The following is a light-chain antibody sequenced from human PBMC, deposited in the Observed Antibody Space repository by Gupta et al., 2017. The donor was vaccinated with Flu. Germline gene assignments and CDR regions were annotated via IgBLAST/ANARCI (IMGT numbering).Light chain of an antibody. CDR1: QIVLYSSNNKNY. CDR2: WAS. J-gene: IGKJ1*01. Sequence: NCKSSQIVLYSSNNKNYLAWYQQKPGQPPKLLIYWASTRESGVPDRFSGSGSGTDFTLTSSSLQAEDVAVYYCQQYYTTPQTFGQGTKVEIK. V-gene: IGKV4-1*01. CDR3: QQYYTTPQT.